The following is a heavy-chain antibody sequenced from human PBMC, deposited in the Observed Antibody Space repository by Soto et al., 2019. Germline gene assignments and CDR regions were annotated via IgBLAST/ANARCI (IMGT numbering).Heavy chain of an antibody. J-gene: IGHJ6*02. D-gene: IGHD2-15*01. CDR2: IIPIFGTA. CDR3: ARAIGYCSGGSCYLRYYYYYYGMDV. Sequence: QVQLVQSGAEVKKPGSSVKVSCKASGGTFSSYAISWVRQAPGQGLEWMGGIIPIFGTANYAQKFQGRVTIIADESTSTAYMELSSLRSEDTAVYYCARAIGYCSGGSCYLRYYYYYYGMDVWGQGTTVTVSS. V-gene: IGHV1-69*01. CDR1: GGTFSSYA.